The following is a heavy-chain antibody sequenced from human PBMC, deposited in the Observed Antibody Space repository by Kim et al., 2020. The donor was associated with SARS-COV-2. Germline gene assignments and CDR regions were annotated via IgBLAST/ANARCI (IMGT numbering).Heavy chain of an antibody. CDR1: GFTFSSYA. CDR2: ISYDGSNK. CDR3: ARDRGYYDFWRYFDY. Sequence: GGSLRLSCAASGFTFSSYAMHWVRQAPGKGLEWVAVISYDGSNKYYVDSVKGRFTISRDNSKNTLYLQMNSLRAEDTAVYYCARDRGYYDFWRYFDYWGQGTLVTVSS. D-gene: IGHD3-3*01. V-gene: IGHV3-30*04. J-gene: IGHJ4*02.